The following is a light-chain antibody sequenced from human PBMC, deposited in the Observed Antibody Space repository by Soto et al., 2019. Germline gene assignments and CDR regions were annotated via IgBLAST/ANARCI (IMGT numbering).Light chain of an antibody. V-gene: IGLV2-8*01. CDR2: EVS. CDR3: SSYAGSNSYV. CDR1: SSDVGGYNY. Sequence: QSARTPPPSASGSPGQSVTISCTGPSSDVGGYNYVSWYQQHPGKAPKLMIYEVSKRPSGVPDRFSGSKSGNTASLTVSGLLAEDEADYYCSSYAGSNSYVFGTGTKVTVL. J-gene: IGLJ1*01.